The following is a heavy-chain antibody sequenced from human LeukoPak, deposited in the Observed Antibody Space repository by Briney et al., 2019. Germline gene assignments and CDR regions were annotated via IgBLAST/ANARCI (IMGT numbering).Heavy chain of an antibody. CDR3: AGGRGYYYDSSGYDY. J-gene: IGHJ4*02. Sequence: ASVKVSCKASGYTFTSHGISWVRQAPGQGLEWMGWISAYNGNTHYAQKLQGRVTMTTDTSTSTAYMELRSLRSDDTAVYYCAGGRGYYYDSSGYDYWGQGTLVTVSS. V-gene: IGHV1-18*01. CDR1: GYTFTSHG. D-gene: IGHD3-22*01. CDR2: ISAYNGNT.